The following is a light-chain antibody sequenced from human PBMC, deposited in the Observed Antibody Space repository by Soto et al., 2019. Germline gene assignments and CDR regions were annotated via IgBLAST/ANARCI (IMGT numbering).Light chain of an antibody. Sequence: QSALTQPASVSGSPGQSITISCAGTGGDIGAYNYVSWYQQHPGKAPKLMIYEVIRPPSGISNRFSGSKSGNTASLTISTLQAEDEADYYCSSYTTSSTVVFGGGTKLTVL. CDR2: EVI. J-gene: IGLJ3*02. V-gene: IGLV2-14*01. CDR3: SSYTTSSTVV. CDR1: GGDIGAYNY.